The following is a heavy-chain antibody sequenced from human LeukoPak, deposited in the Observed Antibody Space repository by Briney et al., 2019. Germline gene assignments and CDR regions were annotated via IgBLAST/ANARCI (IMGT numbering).Heavy chain of an antibody. CDR1: DGSTTGYY. D-gene: IGHD3-10*01. CDR3: ARAAYGSGRRGFDP. CDR2: VYYTGRT. V-gene: IGHV4-59*08. J-gene: IGHJ5*02. Sequence: SETLSLTCSVSDGSTTGYYWSWIRQPPGKGLEWIAYVYYTGRTLYNPSLESRVTISVDTSKTQFSLTVTSVTAADTAVYYCARAAYGSGRRGFDPWGQGTLVTVSS.